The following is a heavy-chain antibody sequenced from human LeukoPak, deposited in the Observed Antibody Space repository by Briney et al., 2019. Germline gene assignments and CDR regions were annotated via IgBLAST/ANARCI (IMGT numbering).Heavy chain of an antibody. J-gene: IGHJ3*02. CDR3: AGPYSGYDHDAFDI. V-gene: IGHV5-51*01. CDR1: GYRFDNSW. Sequence: GESLKISCKGSGYRFDNSWVGWVRQMPGKGLEWMGIIYPGDSDTRYSPSFQGQVTISADKSISTAYLQWSSLKASDTAMYYCAGPYSGYDHDAFDIWGQGTMVTVSS. D-gene: IGHD5-12*01. CDR2: IYPGDSDT.